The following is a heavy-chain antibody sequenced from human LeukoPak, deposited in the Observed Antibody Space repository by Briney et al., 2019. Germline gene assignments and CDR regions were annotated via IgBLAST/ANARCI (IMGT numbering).Heavy chain of an antibody. Sequence: GGSLRLSCAASGFTVSSDYMSWVRQAPGKGLEWVSAIYSGGRTYYADSVKGRFTISRDNSKNTLFLQMNSLRAEDTAVYYCARGMISISQPLYFDYWGQGTLVTVSS. D-gene: IGHD3-9*01. CDR1: GFTVSSDY. V-gene: IGHV3-53*01. CDR2: IYSGGRT. CDR3: ARGMISISQPLYFDY. J-gene: IGHJ4*02.